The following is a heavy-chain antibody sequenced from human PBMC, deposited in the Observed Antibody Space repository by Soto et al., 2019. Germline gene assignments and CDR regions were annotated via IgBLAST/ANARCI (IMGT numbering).Heavy chain of an antibody. J-gene: IGHJ2*01. Sequence: QVQLQESGPGLVKTSETQSLTCTVSGGSVSGGSYCWSWIRQPPGKGLECIGYVYNSGSTTYNPSLKSRVTISVDTSKNQFSLGLSSLTAADTAVYYCARVPLTTYFDLWGRGTLVTVSS. CDR1: GGSVSGGSYC. CDR3: ARVPLTTYFDL. CDR2: VYNSGST. D-gene: IGHD3-16*02. V-gene: IGHV4-61*01.